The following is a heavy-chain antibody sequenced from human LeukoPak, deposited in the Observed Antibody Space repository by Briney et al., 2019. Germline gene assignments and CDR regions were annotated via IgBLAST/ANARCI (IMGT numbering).Heavy chain of an antibody. CDR2: INHSGST. V-gene: IGHV4-39*07. CDR3: ARGGFSDFXXAYDY. Sequence: SETLSLTCTVSGGSISSGDYYWSWIRQPPGKGLEWIGEINHSGSTNYNPSLKSRVTISVDTSKNQFSLKLSSVTAAGTAVYYCARGGFSDFXXAYDYWGQGTLVTVSS. J-gene: IGHJ4*02. D-gene: IGHD3-3*01. CDR1: GGSISSGDYY.